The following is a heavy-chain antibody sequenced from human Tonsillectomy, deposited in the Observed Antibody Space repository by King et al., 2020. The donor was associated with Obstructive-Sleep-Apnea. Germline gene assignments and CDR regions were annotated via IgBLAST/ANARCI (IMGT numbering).Heavy chain of an antibody. CDR1: GVSISSSNW. J-gene: IGHJ3*02. CDR2: IYHSGST. D-gene: IGHD3-22*01. Sequence: QLQESGPGLVKPSGTLSLTCAVSGVSISSSNWWSLVRQPPGKGLEWIVEIYHSGSTNYNPSLTGRVTISVDKSKHQFSLKLSSVTAADTAVYYCARGRPGYYDSSGYYSDAFDIWGQGTMVTVSS. CDR3: ARGRPGYYDSSGYYSDAFDI. V-gene: IGHV4-4*02.